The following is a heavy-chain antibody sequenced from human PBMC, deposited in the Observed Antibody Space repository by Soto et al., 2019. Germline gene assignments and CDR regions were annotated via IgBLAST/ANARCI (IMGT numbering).Heavy chain of an antibody. V-gene: IGHV1-18*01. J-gene: IGHJ1*01. D-gene: IGHD6-19*01. CDR3: ARDWGYSSGWYPEYFQH. Sequence: ASVKVSCKASGYTFTSYGISWVRQAPGQGLEWMGWISAYNGNTNYAQKHQGRVTMTTNTSTSTAYKEQRNQRSDDTAVYFCARDWGYSSGWYPEYFQHWGQGTLVTVSS. CDR2: ISAYNGNT. CDR1: GYTFTSYG.